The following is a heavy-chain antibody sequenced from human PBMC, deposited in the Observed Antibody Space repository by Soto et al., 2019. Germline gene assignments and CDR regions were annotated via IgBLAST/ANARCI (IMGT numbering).Heavy chain of an antibody. D-gene: IGHD2-2*01. J-gene: IGHJ5*02. CDR2: IFSNDEK. CDR1: GFSLSNARMG. CDR3: ARVMVSDIVVVPAARNWFDP. V-gene: IGHV2-26*01. Sequence: QVTLKESGPVLVKPTETLTLTCTVSGFSLSNARMGVSWIRQPPGKALEWLAHIFSNDEKSYSTSLKSRLTISKDPSKSQVVRTMTTMHPVDTATYYCARVMVSDIVVVPAARNWFDPWGQGTLVTVSS.